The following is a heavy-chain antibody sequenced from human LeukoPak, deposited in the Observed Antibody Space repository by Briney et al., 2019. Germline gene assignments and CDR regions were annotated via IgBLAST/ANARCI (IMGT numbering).Heavy chain of an antibody. V-gene: IGHV3-21*01. Sequence: PGGTLRLSCAASGVTFSSYSMNWVRQAPGKGLEWVSSISSSSSYIYYADSVKGRFTISRDNAKNSLYLQMNSLRAEDTAVYYCARNQDIVVVVAAATVVEFDYWGQGTLVTVSS. CDR1: GVTFSSYS. J-gene: IGHJ4*02. CDR3: ARNQDIVVVVAAATVVEFDY. D-gene: IGHD2-15*01. CDR2: ISSSSSYI.